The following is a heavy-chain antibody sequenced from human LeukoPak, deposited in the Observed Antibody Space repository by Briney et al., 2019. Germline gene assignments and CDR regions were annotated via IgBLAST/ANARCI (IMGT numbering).Heavy chain of an antibody. D-gene: IGHD2-15*01. J-gene: IGHJ4*02. CDR2: LNPNSGGT. Sequence: ASVKVSCKASGYTFTCYYMHWVRQAPGQGLEWMGWLNPNSGGTNYAQKFQGRVTMTRDKSISTAYMELSRLRSDDTAVYYCARDLKLIAEFDYWGQGTLVTVSS. CDR3: ARDLKLIAEFDY. CDR1: GYTFTCYY. V-gene: IGHV1-2*02.